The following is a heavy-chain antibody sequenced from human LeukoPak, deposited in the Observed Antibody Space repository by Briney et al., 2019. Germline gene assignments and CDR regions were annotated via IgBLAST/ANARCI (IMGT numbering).Heavy chain of an antibody. D-gene: IGHD2-21*02. Sequence: ASVKVSCKASGYTFTSYYMHWVRQAPGQGLEWMGIINPSGGSTSYAQKFQGRVTMTRDMSTSTVYMELSSLRSEDTTVYYCARGIGDRFRLQHVIDYWGQGTLVTVSS. CDR3: ARGIGDRFRLQHVIDY. V-gene: IGHV1-46*01. CDR1: GYTFTSYY. CDR2: INPSGGST. J-gene: IGHJ4*02.